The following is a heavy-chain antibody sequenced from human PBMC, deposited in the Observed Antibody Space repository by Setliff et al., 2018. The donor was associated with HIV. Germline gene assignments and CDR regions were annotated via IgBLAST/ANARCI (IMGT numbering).Heavy chain of an antibody. CDR3: ALPYCGGGNCWSSASLPPAGWFDP. Sequence: VASVKVSCKASGGTFSSYAISWVRQAPGQGLEWMGGIMPIFGPANYAQKFQGRVTITRYESTSKAYMELSSLRSEDTAVYYCALPYCGGGNCWSSASLPPAGWFDPWGQGTLVTVSS. CDR1: GGTFSSYA. CDR2: IMPIFGPA. V-gene: IGHV1-69*13. J-gene: IGHJ5*02. D-gene: IGHD2-15*01.